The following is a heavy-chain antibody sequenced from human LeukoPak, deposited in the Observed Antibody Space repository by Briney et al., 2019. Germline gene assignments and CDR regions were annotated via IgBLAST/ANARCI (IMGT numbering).Heavy chain of an antibody. CDR2: INNDGSDT. Sequence: PGGSLRLSCAASGFTFSTFWMHWVRRAPGKGLMWVSQINNDGSDTKYADFVKGRFTISRDNAKNTLYLQMNSLRAEDTAVYYCARDPLLWELPSDYWGQGTLVTVSS. J-gene: IGHJ4*02. CDR3: ARDPLLWELPSDY. D-gene: IGHD1-26*01. V-gene: IGHV3-74*03. CDR1: GFTFSTFW.